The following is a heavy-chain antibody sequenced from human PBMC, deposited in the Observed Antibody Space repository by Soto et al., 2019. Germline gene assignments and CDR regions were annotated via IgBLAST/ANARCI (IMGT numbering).Heavy chain of an antibody. CDR3: ASSLVATNIDDYYYYGMDV. D-gene: IGHD5-12*01. CDR1: GYSFTSYW. V-gene: IGHV5-10-1*01. Sequence: PGESLKISCKGSGYSFTSYWISWVRQMPGKGLEXMGXXDXXDXXXXXSXXXQGHVTVSADKSISTAYLQWSSLKASETAMYYCASSLVATNIDDYYYYGMDVWGQGTTV. CDR2: XDXXDXXX. J-gene: IGHJ6*02.